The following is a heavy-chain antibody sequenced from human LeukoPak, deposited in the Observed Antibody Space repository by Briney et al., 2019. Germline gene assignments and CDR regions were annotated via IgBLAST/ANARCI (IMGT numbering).Heavy chain of an antibody. J-gene: IGHJ4*02. CDR2: ISSSSSYI. D-gene: IGHD4-17*01. Sequence: GGSLRLSCAASGFSFSSYSMNWVRQAPGKGLEWVSSISSSSSYIYYADSVKGRFTISRDNAKNSLYLQMNSLRAEDTAVYYCARDGGTTVTIDWGQGTLVTVSS. V-gene: IGHV3-21*01. CDR3: ARDGGTTVTID. CDR1: GFSFSSYS.